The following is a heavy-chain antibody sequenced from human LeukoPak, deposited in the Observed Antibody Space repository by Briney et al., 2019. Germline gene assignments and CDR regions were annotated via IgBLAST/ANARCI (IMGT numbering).Heavy chain of an antibody. V-gene: IGHV1-69*04. Sequence: GSSVKVSCKASGGTFSSYAISWVRQAPGQGLEWMGRIIPILGIANYAQKFQGRVTITADKSTSTAYMELSSLRSEDTAVYYCARGLGYCSSTSCRTYYDFWSGYYTGYYFDYWGQGTLVTVSS. CDR2: IIPILGIA. J-gene: IGHJ4*02. CDR3: ARGLGYCSSTSCRTYYDFWSGYYTGYYFDY. D-gene: IGHD3-3*01. CDR1: GGTFSSYA.